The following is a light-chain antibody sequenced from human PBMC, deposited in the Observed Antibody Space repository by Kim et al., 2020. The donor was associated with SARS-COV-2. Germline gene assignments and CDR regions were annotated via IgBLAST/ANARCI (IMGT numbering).Light chain of an antibody. CDR3: QQRSNWPPRVT. J-gene: IGKJ4*01. CDR2: DAS. CDR1: QSVSTF. Sequence: EIVLTQSPATLSLSPGERATLSCRASQSVSTFLAWYQQKPGQAPRLLIYDASNRATGIPARFSGSGSGTDFTLTISSLDPEDFAVYYCQQRSNWPPRVTFGGGTKVEIK. V-gene: IGKV3-11*01.